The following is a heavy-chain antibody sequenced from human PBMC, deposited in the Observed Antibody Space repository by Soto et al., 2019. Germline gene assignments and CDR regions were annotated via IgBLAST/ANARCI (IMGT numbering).Heavy chain of an antibody. J-gene: IGHJ6*02. V-gene: IGHV4-39*01. CDR2: IYYSGIT. CDR1: NGSISKSNYY. D-gene: IGHD2-8*01. CDR3: ATVSNYSYDGMDG. Sequence: QLQLQESGPGLVKPSETLSLTCIVSNGSISKSNYYWGWIRKPPGKGLEWIGRIYYSGITYYNPSFESRVTLSVDTSNNQFSLKLTSATAADTALYYCATVSNYSYDGMDGWGQGTTVTVSS.